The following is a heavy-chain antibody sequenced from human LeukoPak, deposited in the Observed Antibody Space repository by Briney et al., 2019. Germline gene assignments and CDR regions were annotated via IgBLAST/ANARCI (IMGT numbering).Heavy chain of an antibody. CDR2: IYYSGST. D-gene: IGHD3-9*01. CDR3: ARVRTYFGAFDI. J-gene: IGHJ3*02. CDR1: GGSFSGYY. V-gene: IGHV4-34*01. Sequence: SETLSLTCAVYGGSFSGYYWSWIRQPPGKGLEWIGSIYYSGSTYYNPSLKSRVTISVDTSKNQFSLKLSSVTAADTAVYYCARVRTYFGAFDIWGQGTMVTVSS.